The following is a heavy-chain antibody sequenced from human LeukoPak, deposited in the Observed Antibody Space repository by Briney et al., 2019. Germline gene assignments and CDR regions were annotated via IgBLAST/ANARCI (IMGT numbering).Heavy chain of an antibody. Sequence: SETLSLTCTVSGGSISSSSYYWGWIRQPPGKGLGWIGSINYSGSTYYNPSLKSRVTISVDTSKNQFSLKLSSVTAADTAVYYCARHAYCGGDCYSGKLYAFDIWGQGTMVTVSS. CDR2: INYSGST. V-gene: IGHV4-39*01. CDR1: GGSISSSSYY. D-gene: IGHD2-21*02. CDR3: ARHAYCGGDCYSGKLYAFDI. J-gene: IGHJ3*02.